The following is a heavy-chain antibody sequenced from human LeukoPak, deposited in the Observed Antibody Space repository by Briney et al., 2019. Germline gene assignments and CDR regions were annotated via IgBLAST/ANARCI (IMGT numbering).Heavy chain of an antibody. CDR3: ARAYSYDYHSSGYYAPKYFQH. CDR1: GVSISSGGYY. D-gene: IGHD3-22*01. J-gene: IGHJ1*01. CDR2: IYYSGST. V-gene: IGHV4-31*03. Sequence: SQTLSLTCTVSGVSISSGGYYWSWIRQHPGKGLEWIGYIYYSGSTYYNPSLKSRVTISVDTSKNQFSLQLTSVTAADTAVYYCARAYSYDYHSSGYYAPKYFQHWGQGTLVTVSS.